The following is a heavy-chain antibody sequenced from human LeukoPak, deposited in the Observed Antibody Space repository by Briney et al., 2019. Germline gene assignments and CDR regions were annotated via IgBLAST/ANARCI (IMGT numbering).Heavy chain of an antibody. CDR1: SGSMSSGTYY. CDR3: ASHTGYYDTSGNSAPFDY. J-gene: IGHJ4*02. D-gene: IGHD3-22*01. Sequence: SETLSLTCTVSSGSMSSGTYYWGWIRQPPGKGLEWIGSMSHSGSTYYNPSLKSRVTIPVDTSKNQFSLKLSSVTAADTAVYFCASHTGYYDTSGNSAPFDYWGQGTLVTVSS. CDR2: MSHSGST. V-gene: IGHV4-39*01.